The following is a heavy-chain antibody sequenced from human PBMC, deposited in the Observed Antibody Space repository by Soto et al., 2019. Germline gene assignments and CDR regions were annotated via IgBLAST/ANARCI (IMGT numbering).Heavy chain of an antibody. Sequence: PGESLKISCKGSGYSFTSYWIGWVRQMPGKGLEWMGIIYPGDSDTRYSPSFQGQVTISADKSISTAYPQWSSLKASDTAMYYCARRACIYGDRRYHLAAFAIRGQGTLVPVSS. V-gene: IGHV5-51*01. D-gene: IGHD4-17*01. CDR2: IYPGDSDT. CDR1: GYSFTSYW. J-gene: IGHJ3*02. CDR3: ARRACIYGDRRYHLAAFAI.